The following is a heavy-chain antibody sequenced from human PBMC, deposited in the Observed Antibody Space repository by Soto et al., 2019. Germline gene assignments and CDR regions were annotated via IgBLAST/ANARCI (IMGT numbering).Heavy chain of an antibody. D-gene: IGHD3-10*01. V-gene: IGHV3-23*01. CDR1: GFTFSSYA. Sequence: EVPLLESGGGLVQPGGSLRLSCAASGFTFSSYAMSWVRQAPGKGLEWVSAISGSGGSTYYADSVKGRFTISRDNSKNTLYLQMNSLRAEDTAVYYCAKAPTYYGSGSYYYYWGQGTLVTVSS. J-gene: IGHJ4*02. CDR2: ISGSGGST. CDR3: AKAPTYYGSGSYYYY.